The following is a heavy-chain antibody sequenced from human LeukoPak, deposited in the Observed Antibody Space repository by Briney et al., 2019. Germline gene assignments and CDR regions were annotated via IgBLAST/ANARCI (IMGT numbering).Heavy chain of an antibody. CDR2: ISSSGNYA. Sequence: GGSLRLSCAASGFIFSDYYMSWIRQAPGKGLEWVSYISSSGNYANYADSVKGRFTISRDNGKKSLNMQMESLRAEHMAVYYCARVGRTPIGFDYWGQGTVVTVSS. CDR3: ARVGRTPIGFDY. J-gene: IGHJ4*02. V-gene: IGHV3-11*05. D-gene: IGHD1-14*01. CDR1: GFIFSDYY.